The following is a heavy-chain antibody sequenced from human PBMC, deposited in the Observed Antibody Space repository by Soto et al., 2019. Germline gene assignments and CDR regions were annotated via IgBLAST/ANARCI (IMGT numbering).Heavy chain of an antibody. CDR2: TNSDGSVS. Sequence: EVQLVESGGGLVQPGGSLRLSCAASGFTFSNYWMYWVRQAPGKGLVWVSRTNSDGSVSSYADSVKGRLTISRDNVKNTLYLQMSSLRAEDTAVYYCARGDCVGGTCYSLAGSFYYYMDVWGKGTTVTVFS. V-gene: IGHV3-74*01. D-gene: IGHD2-15*01. CDR3: ARGDCVGGTCYSLAGSFYYYMDV. J-gene: IGHJ6*03. CDR1: GFTFSNYW.